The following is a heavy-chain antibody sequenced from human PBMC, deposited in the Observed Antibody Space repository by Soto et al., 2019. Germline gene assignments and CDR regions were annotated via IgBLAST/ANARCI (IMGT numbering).Heavy chain of an antibody. CDR1: GGSISSSSYY. Sequence: SETLSLTCTVSGGSISSSSYYWGWIRQPPGKGLEWIGSIFYSGSTYYNPSLKSRVTISVDTSKNQFSLKLGSVTAADTAVYYWARADIVSFDPWGQGTLVTVSS. J-gene: IGHJ5*02. CDR3: ARADIVSFDP. D-gene: IGHD5-12*01. CDR2: IFYSGST. V-gene: IGHV4-39*07.